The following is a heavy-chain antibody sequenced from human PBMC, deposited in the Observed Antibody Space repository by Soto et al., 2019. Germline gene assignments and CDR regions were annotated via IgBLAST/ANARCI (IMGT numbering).Heavy chain of an antibody. Sequence: QVQLQESGPGLVKPSQTLSLTCTVSGGSISSGDYYWSWIRQPPGKGLEWIGYIYYSGSTYYNPSLKSLVTISVDTSKNQFSLKLSSVTAADTAVYYCARAPPGIAAAGGWFDPWGQGTLVTVSS. V-gene: IGHV4-30-4*01. CDR2: IYYSGST. CDR1: GGSISSGDYY. D-gene: IGHD6-13*01. J-gene: IGHJ5*02. CDR3: ARAPPGIAAAGGWFDP.